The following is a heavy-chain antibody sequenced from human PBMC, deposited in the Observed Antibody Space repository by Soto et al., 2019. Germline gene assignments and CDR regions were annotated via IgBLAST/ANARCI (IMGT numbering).Heavy chain of an antibody. Sequence: SVKVSCKASGGTFSSYAISWVRQAPGQGLEWMGGIIPIFGTANYAQKFQGRVTITADESTSTAYMELSSLRSEETAVYYCARDLRNYVWGSYRRASYYYYGMDVWGQGTTVTVSS. J-gene: IGHJ6*02. CDR2: IIPIFGTA. CDR1: GGTFSSYA. CDR3: ARDLRNYVWGSYRRASYYYYGMDV. D-gene: IGHD3-16*02. V-gene: IGHV1-69*13.